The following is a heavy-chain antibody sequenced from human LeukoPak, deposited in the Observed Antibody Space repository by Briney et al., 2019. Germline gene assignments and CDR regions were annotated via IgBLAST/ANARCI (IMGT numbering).Heavy chain of an antibody. V-gene: IGHV3-48*01. D-gene: IGHD3-22*01. CDR2: IRGDSSAI. Sequence: PGGSLRLSCAASGFSFGDYSMTWVRQAPGKGLEWVSYIRGDSSAIYYADSVKGRFTISRDNAKKSLYLQMNSLRAEDTAVYYCASREGYYYDSSGIALGIWGQGTLVTVSS. J-gene: IGHJ4*02. CDR1: GFSFGDYS. CDR3: ASREGYYYDSSGIALGI.